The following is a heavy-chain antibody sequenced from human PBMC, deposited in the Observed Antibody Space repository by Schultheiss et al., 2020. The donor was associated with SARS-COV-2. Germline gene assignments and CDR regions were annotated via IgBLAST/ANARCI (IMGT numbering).Heavy chain of an antibody. Sequence: SETLSLTCAVYGGSFSGYYWSWIRQPPGKGLEWIGEINHSGSTNYNPSLKSRVTISVDTSKNQFSLQLNSVTPEDTAVYYCASHGYGDYAPMDVWGKGTTVTVSS. CDR2: INHSGST. V-gene: IGHV4-34*01. CDR3: ASHGYGDYAPMDV. D-gene: IGHD4-17*01. J-gene: IGHJ6*03. CDR1: GGSFSGYY.